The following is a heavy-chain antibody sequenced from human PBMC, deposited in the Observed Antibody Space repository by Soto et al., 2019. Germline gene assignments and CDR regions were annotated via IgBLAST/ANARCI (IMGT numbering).Heavy chain of an antibody. D-gene: IGHD2-2*01. CDR3: ASIGYCSSTHCHDVDY. V-gene: IGHV3-66*01. J-gene: IGHJ4*02. CDR2: IYSGGST. Sequence: EVQLVESGGGLVQPGGSLRLSCAASGFTVSSNYMSWVRQAPGKGLERVSVIYSGGSTYYEDSVKHRFTISRDNSKNTLYLQINSQNAEDTAVYYCASIGYCSSTHCHDVDYWGQGTVVTVS. CDR1: GFTVSSNY.